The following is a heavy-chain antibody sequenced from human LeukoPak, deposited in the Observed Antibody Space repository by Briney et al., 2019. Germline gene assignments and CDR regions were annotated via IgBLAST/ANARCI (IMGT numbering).Heavy chain of an antibody. D-gene: IGHD5-18*01. CDR1: GGSISSGSYY. CDR3: ATLGYSYGTDY. CDR2: IYTSGST. V-gene: IGHV4-61*02. Sequence: KSSQTLSLTCTVSGGSISSGSYYWDWIRQPAGRGLEWIGRIYTSGSTNYNPSLKSRVTISVDTSKNQFSLKLSSVTAADTAVYYCATLGYSYGTDYWGQGTLVTVSS. J-gene: IGHJ4*02.